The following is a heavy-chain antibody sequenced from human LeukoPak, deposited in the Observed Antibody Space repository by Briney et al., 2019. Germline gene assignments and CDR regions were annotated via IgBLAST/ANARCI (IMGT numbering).Heavy chain of an antibody. CDR2: IYYSGSI. J-gene: IGHJ4*02. D-gene: IGHD2-15*01. CDR3: ARVRYCSGGSCYFRGREFDY. Sequence: SETLSLTCTVSGGSISSSSYYWGWIRQPPGKGMEWIGSIYYSGSIFYNPSLKSRVTISVDTSKNQFSLKLSSVTAADTALYYCARVRYCSGGSCYFRGREFDYWGQGTLVTVSS. CDR1: GGSISSSSYY. V-gene: IGHV4-39*07.